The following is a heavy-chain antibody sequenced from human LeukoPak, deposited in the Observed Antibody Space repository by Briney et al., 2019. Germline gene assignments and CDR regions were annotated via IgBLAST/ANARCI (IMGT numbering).Heavy chain of an antibody. Sequence: SETLSLTCAVYGGSFSGYYWSWIRQPPGKGLEWIGEINHSGSTNYNPSLKSRVTISVDTSKNQFSLKLSSVTAADTVVYYCARGRRSQRRHDYAVRWYFDLWGRGTLVTVSS. D-gene: IGHD4-17*01. CDR2: INHSGST. CDR3: ARGRRSQRRHDYAVRWYFDL. V-gene: IGHV4-34*01. CDR1: GGSFSGYY. J-gene: IGHJ2*01.